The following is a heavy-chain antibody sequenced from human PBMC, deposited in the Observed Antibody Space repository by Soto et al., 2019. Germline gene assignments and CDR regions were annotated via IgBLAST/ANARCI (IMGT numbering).Heavy chain of an antibody. J-gene: IGHJ4*02. CDR1: GYTFTGYY. CDR2: INPNSGGT. CDR3: ARDLRNKLGQYYFDY. D-gene: IGHD7-27*01. Sequence: ASVNVSCKASGYTFTGYYMHWVRQAPGQGLEWMGWINPNSGGTNYAQKFQGWVTMTRDTSISTAYMELSRLRSDDTAVYYCARDLRNKLGQYYFDYWGQGTLVTVSS. V-gene: IGHV1-2*04.